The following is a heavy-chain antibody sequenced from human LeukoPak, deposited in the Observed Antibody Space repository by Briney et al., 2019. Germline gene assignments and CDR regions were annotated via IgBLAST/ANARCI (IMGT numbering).Heavy chain of an antibody. CDR3: AKDFRIGYSAHFDY. CDR1: GFTFSSYG. D-gene: IGHD2-21*01. CDR2: IWYDGSNK. Sequence: GGSLRLSCAASGFTFSSYGMHWVRQAPGKGLEWVAVIWYDGSNKYYADSVKGRFTISRDNSKNALYLQMNSLRAEDTAVYYCAKDFRIGYSAHFDYWGQGALVTVSS. V-gene: IGHV3-33*06. J-gene: IGHJ4*02.